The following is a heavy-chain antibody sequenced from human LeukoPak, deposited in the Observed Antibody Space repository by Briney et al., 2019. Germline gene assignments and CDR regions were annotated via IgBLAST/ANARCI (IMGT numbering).Heavy chain of an antibody. CDR2: ISYDGSNK. J-gene: IGHJ6*02. CDR3: AREHNTYYDFWSGYSYGMDV. CDR1: GFTFSSYA. V-gene: IGHV3-30-3*01. Sequence: GRSLRLSCAASGFTFSSYAMHWVRQAPGKWLEWVAVISYDGSNKYYADSVKGRFTISRDNSKNTLYLQMNSLRAEDTAVYYCAREHNTYYDFWSGYSYGMDVWGQGTTVTVSS. D-gene: IGHD3-3*01.